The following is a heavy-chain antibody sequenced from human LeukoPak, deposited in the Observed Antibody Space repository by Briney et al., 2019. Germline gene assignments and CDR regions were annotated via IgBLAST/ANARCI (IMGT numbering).Heavy chain of an antibody. V-gene: IGHV3-23*01. CDR2: ISGSGGST. CDR1: GFTFSSYS. Sequence: GGPLRLSCAASGFTFSSYSMNWVRQAPGKGLEWVSAISGSGGSTYYADSVKGRFTISRDNSKNTLYQQMNSLRAEDTAVYYCQTVTTLGYGMDVWGQGTTVTVSS. J-gene: IGHJ6*02. D-gene: IGHD4-17*01. CDR3: QTVTTLGYGMDV.